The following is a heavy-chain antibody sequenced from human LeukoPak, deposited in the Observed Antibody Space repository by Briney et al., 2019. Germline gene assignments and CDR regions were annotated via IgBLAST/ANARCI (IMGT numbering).Heavy chain of an antibody. CDR2: IYDSETT. J-gene: IGHJ4*02. V-gene: IGHV4-4*07. Sequence: SETLSLTCTVSGGSITSYYWGWIRQPAGKGLEWIGRIYDSETTNYNSSLKSRVTMSVDTSRNQFSLKLRSVTAADTAVYYCARENYSFDYWGQGTMVTVSS. D-gene: IGHD2-21*01. CDR1: GGSITSYY. CDR3: ARENYSFDY.